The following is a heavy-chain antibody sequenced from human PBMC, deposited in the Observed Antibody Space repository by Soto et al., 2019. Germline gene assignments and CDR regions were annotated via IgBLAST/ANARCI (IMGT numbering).Heavy chain of an antibody. J-gene: IGHJ6*02. V-gene: IGHV1-69*13. D-gene: IGHD5-18*01. CDR3: ARVRDTAMGYYYYGMDV. CDR2: IIPIFGTA. Sequence: ASVKVSCKASGGTFSSYAISWVRQAPGQGLEWMGGIIPIFGTANYAQKFQGRVTITADESTSTAYMELSSLRSEDTAVYYCARVRDTAMGYYYYGMDVWGQGTTVTVSS. CDR1: GGTFSSYA.